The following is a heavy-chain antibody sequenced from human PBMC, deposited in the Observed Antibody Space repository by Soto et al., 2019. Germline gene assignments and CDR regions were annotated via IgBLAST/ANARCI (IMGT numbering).Heavy chain of an antibody. D-gene: IGHD3-10*01. CDR3: ARHLYGSGSYSDY. J-gene: IGHJ4*02. CDR2: IYPADSDT. CDR1: GYSFATYW. Sequence: PGESLKISCKGSGYSFATYWIAWVRQMPGKGLEWMGIIYPADSDTRYSPSFQGQVTISADKSISTAYLQWSSLKASDTAMYYCARHLYGSGSYSDYWGQGTLVTVSS. V-gene: IGHV5-51*01.